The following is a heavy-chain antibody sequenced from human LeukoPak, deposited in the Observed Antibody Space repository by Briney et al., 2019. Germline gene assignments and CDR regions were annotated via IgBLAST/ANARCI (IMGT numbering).Heavy chain of an antibody. D-gene: IGHD3-22*01. CDR2: ISGSGGST. V-gene: IGHV3-23*01. CDR1: GFTFSSYA. CDR3: AKDAGYSSRLYYFDY. J-gene: IGHJ4*02. Sequence: GGSLRLSCAASGFTFSSYAMSWVRQAPGKGLEWVSAISGSGGSTHYADSVKGRFTISRDNSKNTLYLQMNSLRAEDTAVYYCAKDAGYSSRLYYFDYWGQGTLVTVSS.